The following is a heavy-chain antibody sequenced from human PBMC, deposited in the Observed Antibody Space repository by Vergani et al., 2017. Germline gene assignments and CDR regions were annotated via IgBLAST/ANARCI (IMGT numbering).Heavy chain of an antibody. D-gene: IGHD3-22*01. CDR3: ARHTYDSSGWRDAENWFDP. CDR2: IYHSGST. CDR1: GYSISSGYY. J-gene: IGHJ5*02. V-gene: IGHV4-38-2*01. Sequence: QVQLQESGPGLVKPSETLSLTCAVSGYSISSGYYWGWIRQPPGRGLEWIGSIYHSGSTYYNPSLKSRVTISVDTSKNQFSLKLSSVTAADTAVYYCARHTYDSSGWRDAENWFDPWGQGTLVTVSS.